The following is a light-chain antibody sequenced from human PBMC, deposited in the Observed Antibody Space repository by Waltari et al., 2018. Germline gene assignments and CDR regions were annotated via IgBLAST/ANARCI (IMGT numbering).Light chain of an antibody. J-gene: IGLJ2*01. CDR1: ALPKGY. V-gene: IGLV3-10*01. CDR2: EDT. CDR3: FSTDSSGNHRV. Sequence: SYELTQPPSVSVSPGETARITCSGDALPKGYAYWYQQKSGQAPVLVIDEDTNRPSGIAERFSGSTSGTVATLTITGAQVEDEADYYCFSTDSSGNHRVFGGGTKLTVL.